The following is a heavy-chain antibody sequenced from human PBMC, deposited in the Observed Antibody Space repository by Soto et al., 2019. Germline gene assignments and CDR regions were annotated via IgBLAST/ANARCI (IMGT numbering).Heavy chain of an antibody. D-gene: IGHD7-27*01. CDR3: AGLGNYYFDY. Sequence: ASVKVSCKASGYTFSAYHLHLVRQAPGQXLEXXGXIXPXNXXTXXXQKFHGRVTLTRDTSIGTAYMDLSRLTSDDTALYYCAGLGNYYFDYWGQGALVTV. V-gene: IGHV1-2*02. CDR2: IXPXNXXT. J-gene: IGHJ4*02. CDR1: GYTFSAYH.